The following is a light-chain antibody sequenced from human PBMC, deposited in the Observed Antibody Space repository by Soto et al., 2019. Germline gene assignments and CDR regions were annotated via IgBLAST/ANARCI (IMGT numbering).Light chain of an antibody. J-gene: IGKJ1*01. CDR1: ETISSSH. CDR3: QQYNNWPPWT. V-gene: IGKV3-15*01. Sequence: IVLTQSPGTLSLSPGERATLSCRASETISSSHLAWYQQTPGQAPRLLIYGASTRATGIPARFSGSGSGTEFTLTISSLQSEDFAVYYCQQYNNWPPWTFGQGTKVDI. CDR2: GAS.